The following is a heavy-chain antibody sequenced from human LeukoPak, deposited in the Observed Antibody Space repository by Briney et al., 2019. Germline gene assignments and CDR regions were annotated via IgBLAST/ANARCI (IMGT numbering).Heavy chain of an antibody. CDR1: GFTFSSHW. V-gene: IGHV3-74*01. Sequence: GGSLRPSCAASGFTFSSHWMHWVRQAPGKGLVWVSRVNGDGTSTTYADPVKGRFTISRDNAKNTLYLQMNSLRGEDTAVYYCAREEGIDGSGYYYVLGYWGQGTLVTVSS. D-gene: IGHD3-22*01. CDR2: VNGDGTST. J-gene: IGHJ4*02. CDR3: AREEGIDGSGYYYVLGY.